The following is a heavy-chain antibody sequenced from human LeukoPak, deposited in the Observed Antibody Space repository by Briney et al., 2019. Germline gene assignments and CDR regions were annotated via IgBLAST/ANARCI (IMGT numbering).Heavy chain of an antibody. CDR2: IYTSGST. J-gene: IGHJ3*02. CDR3: ASDLPYYDFWSGYQLDAFDI. Sequence: PSETLSLTCTVPGGSISSYYWSWIRQPAGKGLEWIGRIYTSGSTNYNPSLKSRVTMSVDTSKNQFSLKLSSVTAADTAVYYCASDLPYYDFWSGYQLDAFDIWGQGTMVTVSS. D-gene: IGHD3-3*01. V-gene: IGHV4-4*07. CDR1: GGSISSYY.